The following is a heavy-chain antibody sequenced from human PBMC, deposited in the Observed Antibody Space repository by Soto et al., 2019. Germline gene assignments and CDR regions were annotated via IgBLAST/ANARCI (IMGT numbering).Heavy chain of an antibody. D-gene: IGHD3-3*01. V-gene: IGHV1-8*01. CDR3: AKGHGVFDYYMDV. CDR2: MNPNSGNR. Sequence: QVRLLQSGAEVKKPGATVKVSCKASGYTFSSYDINWVRQATGQGLEWMGWMNPNSGNRGYAQKLQGRVTMTRNTSQSTVYMELSSLRSEDTAVYYCAKGHGVFDYYMDVWGKGTTVTVSS. J-gene: IGHJ6*03. CDR1: GYTFSSYD.